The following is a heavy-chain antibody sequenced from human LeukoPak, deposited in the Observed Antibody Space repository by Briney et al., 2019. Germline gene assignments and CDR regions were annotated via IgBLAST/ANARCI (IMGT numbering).Heavy chain of an antibody. CDR1: GYTFTSYY. Sequence: GASVKVSCTASGYTFTSYYMHWVRQAPGQGLEWMGIINPSGGSTSYAQKFQGRVTMTRDTSTSTVYMELSSLRSEDTAVYYCARGYCSSTSCYQIAYNWFDPWGQGTLVTVSS. D-gene: IGHD2-2*01. CDR3: ARGYCSSTSCYQIAYNWFDP. CDR2: INPSGGST. J-gene: IGHJ5*02. V-gene: IGHV1-46*01.